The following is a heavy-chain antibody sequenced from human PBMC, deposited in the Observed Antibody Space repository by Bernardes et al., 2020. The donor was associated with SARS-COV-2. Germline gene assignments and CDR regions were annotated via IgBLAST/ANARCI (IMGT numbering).Heavy chain of an antibody. CDR1: GCPSSISGYY. V-gene: IGHV4-31*03. Sequence: TLSLTYTLSGCPSSISGYYWNWIRPHPGKGLEWIGYIYYSGSTDYNPSLKRRVTISVDTSTSTAYMELRSLRSDDTAVYYCAHAMAPSNWFDPWGQGTLVTVSS. CDR2: IYYSGST. CDR3: AHAMAPSNWFDP. J-gene: IGHJ5*02.